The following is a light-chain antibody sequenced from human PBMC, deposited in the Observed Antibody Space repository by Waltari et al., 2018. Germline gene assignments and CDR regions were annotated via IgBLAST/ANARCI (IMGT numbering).Light chain of an antibody. J-gene: IGKJ4*02. CDR3: QQYYDPGLT. V-gene: IGKV4-1*01. Sequence: IVMNQSPDSLAVSLGERASINCTSSQSVLYSSNNRNYLAWYMQKPGQPPKLLIYWASTRESGVPDGFRGSGSGTDFTLTISSRQAQDAAVYYCQQYYDPGLTCGGGTKVEIK. CDR1: QSVLYSSNNRNY. CDR2: WAS.